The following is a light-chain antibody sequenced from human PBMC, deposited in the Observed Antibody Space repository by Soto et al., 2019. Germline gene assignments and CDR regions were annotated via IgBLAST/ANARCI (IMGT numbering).Light chain of an antibody. J-gene: IGKJ1*01. CDR2: SAS. CDR1: QSISNY. V-gene: IGKV1-39*01. CDR3: QKYDRTPRT. Sequence: DIQMTQSPSSLSASVGGRVTITCRASQSISNYLNWYQQKPGKAPNLLIYSASSLQSGVPSRFSGSGSGTDFTLAISSLQPEDFATYYCQKYDRTPRTFGSGTKV.